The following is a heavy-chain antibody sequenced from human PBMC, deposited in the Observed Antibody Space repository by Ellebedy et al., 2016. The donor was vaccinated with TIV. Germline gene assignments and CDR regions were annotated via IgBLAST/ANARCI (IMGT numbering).Heavy chain of an antibody. Sequence: GGSLRLSXVGSGFSFGEYWMSWVRQSPGKGLEWVAHIKEDGSEKNYVDFVTGRWTISRDNAKKSLFLQMNSLRADDTAVYYCTRDRGRVPTLAYWGQGTLVTVSS. CDR2: IKEDGSEK. D-gene: IGHD4-23*01. CDR1: GFSFGEYW. CDR3: TRDRGRVPTLAY. V-gene: IGHV3-7*01. J-gene: IGHJ4*02.